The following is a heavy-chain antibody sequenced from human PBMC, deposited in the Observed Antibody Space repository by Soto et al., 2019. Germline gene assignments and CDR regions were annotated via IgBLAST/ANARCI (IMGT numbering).Heavy chain of an antibody. Sequence: QVQLVQSGAEVKKPGASVQVSCKASGLAFPIDDIIWVRQTIGQGLEFMGWMNPSGRNTGYAQKFQGRATFTWNTPISTAYMDLSGLRSEDTAVYYCARYRTKVPVAFDVWGQGTMVTVSS. CDR2: MNPSGRNT. J-gene: IGHJ3*01. CDR1: GLAFPIDD. CDR3: ARYRTKVPVAFDV. V-gene: IGHV1-8*01. D-gene: IGHD3-16*02.